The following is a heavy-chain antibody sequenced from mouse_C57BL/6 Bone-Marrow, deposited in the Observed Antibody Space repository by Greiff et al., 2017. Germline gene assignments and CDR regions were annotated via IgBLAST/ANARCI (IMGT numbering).Heavy chain of an antibody. J-gene: IGHJ3*01. CDR1: GYAFTNSL. D-gene: IGHD4-1*01. Sequence: QVQLQQSGAELVRPGTSVKVSCKASGYAFTNSLIEWVKQRPGQGLEWIGVINPGSGGTKYNAKFKGKATLTADKSSSTAYMQLSSLTSEDSAVYFCARSKNWDCCFAYWGQGTLVTVSA. CDR3: ARSKNWDCCFAY. CDR2: INPGSGGT. V-gene: IGHV1-54*01.